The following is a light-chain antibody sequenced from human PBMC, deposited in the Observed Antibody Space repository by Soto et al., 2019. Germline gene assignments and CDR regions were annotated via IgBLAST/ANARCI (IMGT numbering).Light chain of an antibody. J-gene: IGKJ4*01. CDR2: AAS. Sequence: ILLISFVSLSLTNEGDRVTITCRASQGISSYLAWYQQKPGKAPKLLIYAASTLQSGVPSRFSGSGSGTDFTLTISSLQPEDFATYYCQQLNSYPLTFGGGTKVDIK. CDR3: QQLNSYPLT. V-gene: IGKV1-9*01. CDR1: QGISSY.